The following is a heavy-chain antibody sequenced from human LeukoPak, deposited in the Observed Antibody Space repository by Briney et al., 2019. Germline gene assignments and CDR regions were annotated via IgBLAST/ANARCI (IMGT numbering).Heavy chain of an antibody. CDR3: AKSLGVGGYTRYKGFDQ. CDR2: ISNSDGST. CDR1: GFTFSSYA. V-gene: IGHV3-23*01. J-gene: IGHJ4*02. D-gene: IGHD5-24*01. Sequence: GGSLRLSCAASGFTFSSYAMNWVRQAPGKGLEWVSSISNSDGSTYYADFVKGRLTISRDNSKSTLHLQMNSLRAEDTAVYYCAKSLGVGGYTRYKGFDQWGQGTLVTVSS.